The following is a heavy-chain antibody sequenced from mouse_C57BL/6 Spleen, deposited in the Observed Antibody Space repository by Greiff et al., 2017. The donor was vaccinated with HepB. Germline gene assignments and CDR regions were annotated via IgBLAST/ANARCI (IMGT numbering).Heavy chain of an antibody. D-gene: IGHD2-4*01. CDR1: GYTFTSYW. V-gene: IGHV1-55*01. J-gene: IGHJ3*01. CDR3: AYYDYDGAWFAY. CDR2: IYPGSGST. Sequence: QVQLQQPGAELVKPGASVKMSCKASGYTFTSYWITCVKQRPGQGLEWIGDIYPGSGSTNYNEKFKSKATLTVDTSSSTAYMQLSSLTSEDSAVYYCAYYDYDGAWFAYWGQGTLVTVSA.